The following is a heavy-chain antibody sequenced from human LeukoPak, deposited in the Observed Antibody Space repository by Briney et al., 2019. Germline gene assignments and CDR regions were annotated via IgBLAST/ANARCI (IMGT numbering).Heavy chain of an antibody. V-gene: IGHV3-66*01. CDR3: AKDSEQQLVLGAFDI. D-gene: IGHD6-13*01. CDR1: GFTVSSNY. Sequence: GGSLRLSCAASGFTVSSNYMNWVRQAPGKGLEWVSVIYSGGRTFYADSVKGRFSISRDISKNTLYLQMNSLRAEDTAVYYCAKDSEQQLVLGAFDIWGQGTMVTVSS. CDR2: IYSGGRT. J-gene: IGHJ3*02.